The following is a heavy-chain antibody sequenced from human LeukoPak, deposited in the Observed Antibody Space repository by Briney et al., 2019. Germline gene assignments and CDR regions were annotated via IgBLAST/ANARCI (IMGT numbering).Heavy chain of an antibody. Sequence: GGSLRLSCAASGFTFSSYWMSWVRQAPGKGLEWVANIKQDGSEKYYVDSVKGRFTISRDYAENSLYLQMNSLRAEDTAVYYCARGPSGSYYYYYYYMDVWGKGTTVTVSS. J-gene: IGHJ6*03. CDR1: GFTFSSYW. D-gene: IGHD1-26*01. CDR3: ARGPSGSYYYYYYYMDV. CDR2: IKQDGSEK. V-gene: IGHV3-7*01.